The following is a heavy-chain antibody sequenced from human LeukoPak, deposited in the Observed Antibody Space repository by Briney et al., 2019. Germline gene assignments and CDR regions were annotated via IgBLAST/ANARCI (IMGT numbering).Heavy chain of an antibody. V-gene: IGHV4-4*07. J-gene: IGHJ5*02. CDR1: GGSISSYY. CDR3: SRGVVNGDYSWFDP. Sequence: SETLSLTCTVSGGSISSYYWSWIRQPAGKGLEWIGRIYTSGSTNYNPSLKSRVTMSVDTSKNQFSLRLTSVTAADTAVYYCSRGVVNGDYSWFDPWGQGTLVIVSS. D-gene: IGHD4-17*01. CDR2: IYTSGST.